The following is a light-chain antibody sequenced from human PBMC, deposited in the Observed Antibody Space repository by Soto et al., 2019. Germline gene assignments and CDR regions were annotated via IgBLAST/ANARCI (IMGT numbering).Light chain of an antibody. Sequence: EIVLTQSPGTLSLSPGERATLSCRASQSVSSSHLAWYQQNRGQAPRLLIYGASSRAPGIPDRFGGSGSGTDFTLTISRLEPEDFAVYYCQQYGSSRWTFGQGTNVEIK. CDR2: GAS. CDR3: QQYGSSRWT. CDR1: QSVSSSH. V-gene: IGKV3-20*01. J-gene: IGKJ1*01.